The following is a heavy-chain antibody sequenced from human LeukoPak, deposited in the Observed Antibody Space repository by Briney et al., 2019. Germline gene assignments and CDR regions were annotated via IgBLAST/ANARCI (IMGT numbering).Heavy chain of an antibody. CDR2: INDSGGGT. V-gene: IGHV3-23*01. CDR3: AKSDCTSTSCYTIDY. J-gene: IGHJ4*02. D-gene: IGHD2-2*02. Sequence: GGSLRLSCAASGFTFSNFAMTWVRQAPGKGLEWVAVINDSGGGTSYADFGEGRFTIYRDNSKNTLYLRMNSLRAEDTAVYYCAKSDCTSTSCYTIDYWGQGTLVTVSS. CDR1: GFTFSNFA.